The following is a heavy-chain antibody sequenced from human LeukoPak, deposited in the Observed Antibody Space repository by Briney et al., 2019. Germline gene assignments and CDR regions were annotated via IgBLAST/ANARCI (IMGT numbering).Heavy chain of an antibody. D-gene: IGHD1-26*01. Sequence: GASVKVSCKASGYTFTSYGISWVRQAPGQGLEWMGWISAYNGNTNYAQKLQGRVTMTTDTSTSTAYMELRSLRSDDTAVYYCAREAWGIVGATEAEWVVDPWGQGTLVTVSS. J-gene: IGHJ5*02. CDR1: GYTFTSYG. CDR3: AREAWGIVGATEAEWVVDP. V-gene: IGHV1-18*01. CDR2: ISAYNGNT.